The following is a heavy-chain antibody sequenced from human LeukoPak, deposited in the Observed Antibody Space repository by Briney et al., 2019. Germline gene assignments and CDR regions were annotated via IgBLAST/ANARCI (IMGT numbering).Heavy chain of an antibody. CDR3: ARDPGYYGSGTRGAFDI. CDR2: IYNSGST. CDR1: GGSISSSSYY. J-gene: IGHJ3*02. D-gene: IGHD3-10*01. Sequence: SETLSLTCTVSGGSISSSSYYWSWIRQPAGKGLEWIGRIYNSGSTNYNPSLKSRVTMSVDTSKNQFSLKLSSVTAADTAVYYCARDPGYYGSGTRGAFDIWGQGTMVTVSS. V-gene: IGHV4-61*02.